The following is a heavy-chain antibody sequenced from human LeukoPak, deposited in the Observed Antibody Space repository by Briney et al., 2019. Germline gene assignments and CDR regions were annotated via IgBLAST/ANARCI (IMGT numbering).Heavy chain of an antibody. D-gene: IGHD2-15*01. J-gene: IGHJ4*02. CDR3: AREYCSGGTCYAPGY. CDR1: GFTFSSHA. CDR2: INQSGRDK. Sequence: GGSLRLSCAASGFTFSSHAMSWVRQTPGKTLEWMATINQSGRDKYYVPSVEGRFTLSRDNAKNSLYLQMNNLRAEDTAIYYCAREYCSGGTCYAPGYWGQGTLVTVSS. V-gene: IGHV3-7*03.